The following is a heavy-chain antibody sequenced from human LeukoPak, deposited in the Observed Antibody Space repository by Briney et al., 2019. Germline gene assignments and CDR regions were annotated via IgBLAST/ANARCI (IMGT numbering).Heavy chain of an antibody. D-gene: IGHD6-19*01. CDR2: INSDGSST. CDR3: ARDSRYSSGWYDY. V-gene: IGHV3-74*01. Sequence: GGSLRLSCAASGFTFSSYWMHWVRQAPGKGLVWVSRINSDGSSTNYADSVKGRFTISRDNAKNTLFLQMNSLRAEDTAVYYCARDSRYSSGWYDYWGQGTLVTVSS. J-gene: IGHJ4*02. CDR1: GFTFSSYW.